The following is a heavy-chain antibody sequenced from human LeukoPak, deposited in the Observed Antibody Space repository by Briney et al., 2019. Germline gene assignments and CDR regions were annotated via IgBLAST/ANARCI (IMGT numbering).Heavy chain of an antibody. CDR2: IRGGGGST. Sequence: GGSLRLSCAASGFTFSSYAMSWVRQAPGKGLEWVSAIRGGGGSTYYADSVKGRFTISRDNSKNTLDLEMNSLRAEDTAVYYCAKDVGGYYFTYWSGCFDHWGQGTLVTVSS. CDR1: GFTFSSYA. D-gene: IGHD3-10*01. J-gene: IGHJ4*02. CDR3: AKDVGGYYFTYWSGCFDH. V-gene: IGHV3-23*01.